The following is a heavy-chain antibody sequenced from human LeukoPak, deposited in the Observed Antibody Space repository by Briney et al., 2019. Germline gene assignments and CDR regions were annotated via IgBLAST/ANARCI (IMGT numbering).Heavy chain of an antibody. J-gene: IGHJ6*03. Sequence: GGSLRLSCAASGFTFSSYWMNWVRQAPGKGLEWVANIKQDGSEKYFVDSVKGRFTISRDNAKSSLYLQMISLRAEDTAVYYCARERGSRYYYMDVWGRGNPGHRLL. CDR2: IKQDGSEK. CDR3: ARERGSRYYYMDV. D-gene: IGHD3-16*01. V-gene: IGHV3-7*01. CDR1: GFTFSSYW.